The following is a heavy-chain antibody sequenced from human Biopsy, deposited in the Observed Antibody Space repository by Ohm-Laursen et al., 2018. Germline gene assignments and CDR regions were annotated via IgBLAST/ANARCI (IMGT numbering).Heavy chain of an antibody. CDR1: GGPFCISSHY. J-gene: IGHJ4*02. V-gene: IGHV4-39*01. Sequence: SDTLSLTCTVSGGPFCISSHYWIWIRQPPGKGLEWIGSIYSDDTTHYNASLQGRITISVDQPKNQFSLRLTSVTAADTAVYYCAKRDLSGTSPVWGQGTVVTVSS. CDR3: AKRDLSGTSPV. D-gene: IGHD1-26*01. CDR2: IYSDDTT.